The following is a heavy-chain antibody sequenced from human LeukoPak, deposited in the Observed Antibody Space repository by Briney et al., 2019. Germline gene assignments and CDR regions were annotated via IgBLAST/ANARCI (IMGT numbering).Heavy chain of an antibody. J-gene: IGHJ6*02. V-gene: IGHV4-59*01. Sequence: SETLSLTCTVSGGSIGSYYWSWIRQPPGKGLEWIGYIYYSGSTNYNPSLKSRVTISVDTSKNQFSLKLSSVTAADTAVYYCARGRAYDFWSGYSYYYYGMDVWGQGTTVTVSS. CDR3: ARGRAYDFWSGYSYYYYGMDV. CDR1: GGSIGSYY. CDR2: IYYSGST. D-gene: IGHD3-3*01.